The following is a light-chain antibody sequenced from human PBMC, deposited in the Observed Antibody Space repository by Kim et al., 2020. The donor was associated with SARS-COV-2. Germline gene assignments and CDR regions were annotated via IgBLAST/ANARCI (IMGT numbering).Light chain of an antibody. Sequence: SVGDRVTISCRASQSISSYLNLYQQKPGKAPKLLIYAASSLQSGVPSRFSGSGSGTDFTLTISSLQPEDFATYYCQQSYSTPPITFGQGTRLELK. CDR1: QSISSY. J-gene: IGKJ5*01. CDR3: QQSYSTPPIT. CDR2: AAS. V-gene: IGKV1-39*01.